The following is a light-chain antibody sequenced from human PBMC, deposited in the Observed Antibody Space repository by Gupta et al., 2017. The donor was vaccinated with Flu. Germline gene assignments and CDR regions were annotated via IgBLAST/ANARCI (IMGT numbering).Light chain of an antibody. J-gene: IGLJ2*01. V-gene: IGLV3-10*01. CDR1: ALPKKY. CDR2: EDN. CDR3: FSTDSSDTLGV. Sequence: GDALPKKYAYWYQQKTGQAPVLVIYEDNKRPSGIPERFSGSGSGTMATLTISGAQVEDEGDYYCFSTDSSDTLGVFGGGTKLTVV.